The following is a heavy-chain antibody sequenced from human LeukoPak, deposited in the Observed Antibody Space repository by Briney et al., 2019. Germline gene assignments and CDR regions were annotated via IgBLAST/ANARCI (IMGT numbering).Heavy chain of an antibody. Sequence: PSETLSLTCTVSGGSISSYYWSWIRQPAGKGLEWIGRIYTSGSTNYNPSLKSRVTMSVDTSKNQFSLKLSSVTAADTAVHYCARDCSGGSCYPPDAFDIWGQGTMVTVSS. CDR2: IYTSGST. V-gene: IGHV4-4*07. CDR1: GGSISSYY. D-gene: IGHD2-15*01. CDR3: ARDCSGGSCYPPDAFDI. J-gene: IGHJ3*02.